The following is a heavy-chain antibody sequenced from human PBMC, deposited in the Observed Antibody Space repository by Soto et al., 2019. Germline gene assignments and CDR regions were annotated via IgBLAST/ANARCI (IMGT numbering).Heavy chain of an antibody. CDR1: GFTFSRHW. CDR2: IKQDGSEK. Sequence: GFLRLSCAGSGFTFSRHWMGWVRQGPGKGLEWVANIKQDGSEKYYVDSVKGRFTISRDNAKNSLYLQMNSLRAEDTAVYYCARDWGSSYYYGMDVWGQGTTVTVSS. J-gene: IGHJ6*02. V-gene: IGHV3-7*01. CDR3: ARDWGSSYYYGMDV. D-gene: IGHD3-16*01.